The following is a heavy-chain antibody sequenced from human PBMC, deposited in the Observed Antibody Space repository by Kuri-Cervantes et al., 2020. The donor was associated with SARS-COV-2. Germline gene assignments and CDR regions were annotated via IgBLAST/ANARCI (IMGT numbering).Heavy chain of an antibody. Sequence: ASVKVSCKASGYTFTGYHMHWVRQAPGQGLEWMGWINPNSGGTNYAQKFQGRVTMTRDTSISTAYMELSRLRSDDTAVYYCAREAYSYGFIYYYYMDVWGKGTTVTVSS. V-gene: IGHV1-2*02. CDR2: INPNSGGT. J-gene: IGHJ6*03. D-gene: IGHD5-18*01. CDR3: AREAYSYGFIYYYYMDV. CDR1: GYTFTGYH.